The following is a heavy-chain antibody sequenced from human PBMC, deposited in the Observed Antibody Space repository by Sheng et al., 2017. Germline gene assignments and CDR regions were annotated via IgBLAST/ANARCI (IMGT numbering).Heavy chain of an antibody. V-gene: IGHV3-48*03. Sequence: EVQLVESGGGLVQPGGSLRLSCAASGFTFSSYEMNWVRQAPGKGLEWVSYISGSASTIYYADSVKGRFTISRDNAKNSLYLQMNSLRAEDTAVYYCAGPLSGSYITGPSDWGQGTLVTVSS. J-gene: IGHJ4*02. CDR1: GFTFSSYE. CDR3: AGPLSGSYITGPSD. CDR2: ISGSASTI. D-gene: IGHD1-26*01.